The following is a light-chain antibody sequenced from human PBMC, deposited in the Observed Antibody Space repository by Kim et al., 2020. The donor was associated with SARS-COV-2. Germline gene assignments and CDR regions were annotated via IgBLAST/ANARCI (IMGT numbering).Light chain of an antibody. CDR1: SPNLERNT. CDR2: IKN. CDR3: AALNDSLNGRGV. V-gene: IGLV1-44*01. J-gene: IGLJ3*02. Sequence: VNVACSGSSPNLERNTANWYQKRPGRAPKLRIYIKNQRPSGVPDRFSISKSGTAASRAISGLQSEDEADYYCAALNDSLNGRGVVGGGTQLTVL.